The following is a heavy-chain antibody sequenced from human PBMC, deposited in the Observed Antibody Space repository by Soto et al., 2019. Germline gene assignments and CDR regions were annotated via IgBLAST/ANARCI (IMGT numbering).Heavy chain of an antibody. J-gene: IGHJ3*02. CDR2: IIPVFGTA. CDR1: GGTFSSYA. V-gene: IGHV1-69*13. CDR3: ASSGSGSYSAFDI. Sequence: SVKVSCKASGGTFSSYAISWVRQAPGQGLEWMGGIIPVFGTANYAQKFQGRVTITADESTSTAYMELSSLRSEDTAVYYCASSGSGSYSAFDIWGQGTMVTVSS. D-gene: IGHD3-10*01.